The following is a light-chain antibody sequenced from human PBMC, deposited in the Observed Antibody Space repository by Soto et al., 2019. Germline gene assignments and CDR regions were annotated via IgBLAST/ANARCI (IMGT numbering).Light chain of an antibody. J-gene: IGLJ3*02. Sequence: QSVLTQPPSVSGAPGQRVTISCTGSSSNIGAGYDVHWYQQLPGTAPKLLIYVNSNRPSGVPDRFSGSKSGTSASLAITGLQAEDEADYYCQSYDSSLGRVFGGGTKLTVL. CDR2: VNS. CDR3: QSYDSSLGRV. V-gene: IGLV1-40*01. CDR1: SSNIGAGYD.